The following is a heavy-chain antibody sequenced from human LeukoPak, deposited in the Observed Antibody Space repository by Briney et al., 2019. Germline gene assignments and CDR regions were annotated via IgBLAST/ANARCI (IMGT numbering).Heavy chain of an antibody. CDR2: IYPGDSDT. Sequence: GESLKISCKGSGYSFTSYWIGWVRQMHGKGLEWMGIIYPGDSDTRYSPSFQGQVTISADKSISTAYLQWSSLKASDSAMYNCARRGYCSSNTCYMHAFDSWGQGKMVTVSS. J-gene: IGHJ3*02. V-gene: IGHV5-51*01. CDR1: GYSFTSYW. D-gene: IGHD2-2*02. CDR3: ARRGYCSSNTCYMHAFDS.